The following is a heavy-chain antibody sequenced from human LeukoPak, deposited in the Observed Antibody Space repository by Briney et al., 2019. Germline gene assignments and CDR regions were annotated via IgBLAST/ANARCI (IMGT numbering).Heavy chain of an antibody. J-gene: IGHJ4*02. V-gene: IGHV3-23*01. CDR2: ISGSGGTT. CDR3: AKEGSNNGSGDHFDY. Sequence: GGSLRLSCAASGFTFSNYAMNWVRQAPGKGLEWVSTISGSGGTTYYADSVEGRFTISRDNSKNTVFLQMSSLRAEDTAVYSCAKEGSNNGSGDHFDYWGQGTLVTVSS. CDR1: GFTFSNYA. D-gene: IGHD3-10*01.